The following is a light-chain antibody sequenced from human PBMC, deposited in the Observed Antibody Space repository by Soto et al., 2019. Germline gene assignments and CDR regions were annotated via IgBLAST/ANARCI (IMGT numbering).Light chain of an antibody. J-gene: IGLJ1*01. CDR1: SSDIGRYNY. V-gene: IGLV2-14*01. CDR2: DVS. CDR3: SSYISSSTYV. Sequence: QSVLTXPASVSGSPGQSITISCPGTSSDIGRYNYVSWYQQYPGKAPKFMIYDVSNRPSGVSNRFSGSKSGNTASLTISGLQAEDEADYYCSSYISSSTYVFGTGTKVTV.